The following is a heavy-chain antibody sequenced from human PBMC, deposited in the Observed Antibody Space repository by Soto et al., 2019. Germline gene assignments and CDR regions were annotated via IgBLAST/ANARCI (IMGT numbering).Heavy chain of an antibody. CDR3: ARSLGAVTTKAGAY. V-gene: IGHV4-34*01. D-gene: IGHD4-17*01. CDR1: GGSISNYY. J-gene: IGHJ4*02. CDR2: INHSGST. Sequence: QVQLQQWGAGLLKPSETLSLTCAVYGGSISNYYWSWIRQPPGKWLEWIGEINHSGSTNYNPSLKSRVTISVDTSTSQFSLKLSSVTAADTAVYYCARSLGAVTTKAGAYWGQGTLVTVSS.